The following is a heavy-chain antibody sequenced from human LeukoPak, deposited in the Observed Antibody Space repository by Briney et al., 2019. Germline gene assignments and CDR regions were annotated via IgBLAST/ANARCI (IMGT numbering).Heavy chain of an antibody. Sequence: PSETLSLTCAVYGGSFSGYYWSWIRQPPGKGLEWIGEINHSGSTNYNPSLKSRVTISVDTSKNQFSLKLSSVTAADTAVYYCARIVAGWFDPWGQGTLVTDSS. CDR3: ARIVAGWFDP. J-gene: IGHJ5*02. V-gene: IGHV4-34*01. D-gene: IGHD5-12*01. CDR2: INHSGST. CDR1: GGSFSGYY.